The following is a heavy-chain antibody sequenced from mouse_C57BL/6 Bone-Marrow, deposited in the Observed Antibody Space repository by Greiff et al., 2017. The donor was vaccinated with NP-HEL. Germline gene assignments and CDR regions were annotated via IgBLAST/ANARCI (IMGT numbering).Heavy chain of an antibody. J-gene: IGHJ4*01. V-gene: IGHV3-6*01. D-gene: IGHD1-1*01. CDR2: ISYDGSN. CDR1: GYSITSGYY. Sequence: DVHLVESGPGLVKPSQSLSLTCSVTGYSITSGYYWNWIRQFPGNKLEWMGYISYDGSNNYNPSLKNRISITRDTSKNQFFLKLNTVTTEDTATYYCAREGYYGSSPLAMDYWGQGTSVTVSS. CDR3: AREGYYGSSPLAMDY.